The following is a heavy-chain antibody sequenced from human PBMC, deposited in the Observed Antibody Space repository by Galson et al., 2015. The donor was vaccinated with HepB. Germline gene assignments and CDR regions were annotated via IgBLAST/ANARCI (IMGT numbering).Heavy chain of an antibody. CDR2: IIPMYGMT. CDR1: GTAFSRSS. CDR3: ARDVAAGTSLGCDT. V-gene: IGHV1-69*13. Sequence: SVKVSCKASGTAFSRSSLNWVRQAPGQGLEWMGRIIPMYGMTNYARKFQGRLTITADESTNTAFIELSSLRSEDTAIYYCARDVAAGTSLGCDTWGQGTLVTVSS. D-gene: IGHD1-1*01. J-gene: IGHJ5*02.